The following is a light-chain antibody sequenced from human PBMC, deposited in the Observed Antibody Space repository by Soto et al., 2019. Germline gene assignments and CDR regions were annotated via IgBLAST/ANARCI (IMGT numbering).Light chain of an antibody. CDR1: QSVSSSY. CDR2: GAS. J-gene: IGKJ1*01. V-gene: IGKV3-20*01. Sequence: EIMVTQSPSTMALSPGEGATLSCRASQSVSSSYLDGYQQKPGQAPRLLFYGASSRATGIPDRFSGIGSGTGLILTIIRLEPDDFAVYYCQQYGRSPWTFGQGTKVDIK. CDR3: QQYGRSPWT.